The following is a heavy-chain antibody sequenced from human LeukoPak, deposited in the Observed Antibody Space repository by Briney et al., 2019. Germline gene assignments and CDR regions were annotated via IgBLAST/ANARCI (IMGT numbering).Heavy chain of an antibody. J-gene: IGHJ6*02. CDR1: GGSISSYY. D-gene: IGHD3/OR15-3a*01. CDR2: AYYSGST. V-gene: IGHV4-59*08. CDR3: ASRTGRDYYGMDV. Sequence: PSETLSLTCTVFGGSISSYYWSWIRQPPGKGLEWIGYAYYSGSTNYNPSLKSRVTMSVDTSKNQFSLKLSSVTAADTAVYYCASRTGRDYYGMDVWGQGTTVTVSS.